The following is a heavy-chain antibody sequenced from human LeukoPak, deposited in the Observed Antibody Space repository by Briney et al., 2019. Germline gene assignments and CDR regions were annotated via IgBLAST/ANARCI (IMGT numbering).Heavy chain of an antibody. CDR1: GFTFSSYT. CDR3: ARDGDTVLTRGYYYYMDV. J-gene: IGHJ6*03. V-gene: IGHV3-21*01. D-gene: IGHD4-23*01. Sequence: GGSLRLSCAASGFTFSSYTMNWVRQAPGKGLEWVSSISTSSSYIYYADSVKGRFTISRDNAKNSLYLQMNSLRAVDTALYYCARDGDTVLTRGYYYYMDVWGKGTTVTVSS. CDR2: ISTSSSYI.